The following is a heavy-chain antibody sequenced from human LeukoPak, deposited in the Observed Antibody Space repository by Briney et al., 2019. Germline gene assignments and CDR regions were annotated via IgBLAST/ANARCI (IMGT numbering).Heavy chain of an antibody. V-gene: IGHV3-21*01. CDR2: IDTTTSYK. D-gene: IGHD3-10*01. J-gene: IGHJ3*02. CDR1: GLTFSTHG. CDR3: ARGRSITILRGVAISDGFDI. Sequence: GGSVRLSCAASGLTFSTHGMNWVRQAPGKGLEWVSFIDTTTSYKYYADSVKGRFTISRDNAKNSLYLQMNSLRADDTAFYYCARGRSITILRGVAISDGFDIWGQGTMVTVSS.